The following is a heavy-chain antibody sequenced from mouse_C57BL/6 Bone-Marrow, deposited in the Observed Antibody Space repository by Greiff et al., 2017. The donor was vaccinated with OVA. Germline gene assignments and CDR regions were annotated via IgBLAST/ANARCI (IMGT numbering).Heavy chain of an antibody. CDR2: IYPGSGST. CDR1: GYTFTSYW. J-gene: IGHJ4*01. Sequence: QVQLQQPGAGLVKPGASVKISCTASGYTFTSYWITWVQQRPGQGLEWIGDIYPGSGSTNYNEKFKSKATLTVDTSSSTDYMQLSSLTSEDSAVYYGASHYDGSSGAMDYWGEGTSVTVSS. CDR3: ASHYDGSSGAMDY. D-gene: IGHD1-1*01. V-gene: IGHV1-55*01.